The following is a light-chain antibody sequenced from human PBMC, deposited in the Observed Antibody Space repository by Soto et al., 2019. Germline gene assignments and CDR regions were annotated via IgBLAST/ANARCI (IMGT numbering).Light chain of an antibody. Sequence: QSVLTQPPSVSGAPGQRVTISRTGSSSNIGAGYDVHWYQQLPGTAPKLLIYGNDNRPSGVPDRFSGSESGTSASLAITGLQADDEADYYCQSYDSSLSGVIFGGGTKLTVL. CDR1: SSNIGAGYD. V-gene: IGLV1-40*01. CDR3: QSYDSSLSGVI. CDR2: GND. J-gene: IGLJ2*01.